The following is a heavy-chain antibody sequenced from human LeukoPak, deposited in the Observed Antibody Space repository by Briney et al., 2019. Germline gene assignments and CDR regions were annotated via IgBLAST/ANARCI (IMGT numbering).Heavy chain of an antibody. V-gene: IGHV3-23*01. CDR2: ISDSDGST. Sequence: GGSLRLSCAASGFTFSSYAMSWVRQAPGKGLEWVSAISDSDGSTYYADSVKGRFTISRDNSKNTLYLQMNSLRAEDTAVYYCAKGYSGYDVSMDYWGQGTLVTVSS. J-gene: IGHJ4*02. CDR1: GFTFSSYA. CDR3: AKGYSGYDVSMDY. D-gene: IGHD5-12*01.